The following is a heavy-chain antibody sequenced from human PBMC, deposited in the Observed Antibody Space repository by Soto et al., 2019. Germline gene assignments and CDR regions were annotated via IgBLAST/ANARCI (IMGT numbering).Heavy chain of an antibody. Sequence: EVRLVESGGGLVKPGGSLRLSCVGSGFLFRNYAMNWVRQAPGKGLEWLSHISTSGSHICDADSVKGRFTISRDNTKHTLYLQMNSLRVEDTAVYYCASQPHWARTFESWGQGTLVNGSS. D-gene: IGHD7-27*01. CDR1: GFLFRNYA. J-gene: IGHJ4*02. CDR2: ISTSGSHI. CDR3: ASQPHWARTFES. V-gene: IGHV3-48*03.